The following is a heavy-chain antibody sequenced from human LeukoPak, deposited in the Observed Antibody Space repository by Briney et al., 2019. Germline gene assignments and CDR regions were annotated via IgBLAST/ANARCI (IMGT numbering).Heavy chain of an antibody. J-gene: IGHJ4*02. V-gene: IGHV3-53*01. D-gene: IGHD1-14*01. Sequence: GGSLRLSCAASGFTVITNDMTWVRQAPGKGLEWVSVLYSDGNTKYADSVRGRFTISRDNSKNTLYLEMNSLSPDDTAVYYCARGVEPLAANTLAYWGQGTLVTVSS. CDR3: ARGVEPLAANTLAY. CDR1: GFTVITND. CDR2: LYSDGNT.